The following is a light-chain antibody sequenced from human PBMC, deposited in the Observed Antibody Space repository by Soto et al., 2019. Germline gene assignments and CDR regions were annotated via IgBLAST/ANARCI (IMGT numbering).Light chain of an antibody. CDR3: QQYDNLPLT. Sequence: DIQMTQSPSSLSASVGDRVTINCRASQSISSYLNWYQQKPGKAPKLLLYAASTLQSGVPSRFSGSGSGTDFTLTISSLQPEDFATYYCQQYDNLPLTFGGGTKVEIK. CDR1: QSISSY. V-gene: IGKV1-39*01. CDR2: AAS. J-gene: IGKJ4*01.